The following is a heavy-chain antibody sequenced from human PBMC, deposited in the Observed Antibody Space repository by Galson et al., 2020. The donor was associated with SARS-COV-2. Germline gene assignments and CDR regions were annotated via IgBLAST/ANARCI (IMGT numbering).Heavy chain of an antibody. CDR1: GFIFSDYA. CDR3: LSDSSTRQNH. Sequence: GGPLSLSCSAPGFIFSDYAMHWVRQAPGKGLEYVSAISSNGGTSFYADSVNGSFTMSRDNSKNMFYLQMTALRLEDTAFYYCLSDSSTRQNHWGQGTRVTVSS. V-gene: IGHV3-64D*06. CDR2: ISSNGGTS. J-gene: IGHJ5*02. D-gene: IGHD2-2*01.